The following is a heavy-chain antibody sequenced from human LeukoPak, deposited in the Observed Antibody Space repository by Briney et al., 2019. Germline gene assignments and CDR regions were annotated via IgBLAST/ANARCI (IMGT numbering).Heavy chain of an antibody. D-gene: IGHD3-22*01. Sequence: GGSLRLSCAASGFTFSSYAMSWVRQAPGKGLEWVTNIKQDGSEKYYVDSVKGRFTISRDNAKNSLYLQINSLRAEDTAVYYCAKDGKTYYYDSSGYYLDYWGQGTLVTVSS. V-gene: IGHV3-7*01. J-gene: IGHJ4*02. CDR1: GFTFSSYA. CDR3: AKDGKTYYYDSSGYYLDY. CDR2: IKQDGSEK.